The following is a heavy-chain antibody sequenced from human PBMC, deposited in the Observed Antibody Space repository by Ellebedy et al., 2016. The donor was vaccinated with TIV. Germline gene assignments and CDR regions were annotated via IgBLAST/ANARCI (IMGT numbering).Heavy chain of an antibody. D-gene: IGHD4-17*01. V-gene: IGHV3-53*01. CDR3: GRTDYGDSYYFDN. J-gene: IGHJ4*02. Sequence: PGGSLRLSCAASGFIFGPNYMTWVRRAPGTGREWVSIIYSDDSTYYADSVKGRFTISRDHSKNTLYLQMNSQRAEDTDVYYCGRTDYGDSYYFDNWGQGTLVTVSS. CDR2: IYSDDST. CDR1: GFIFGPNY.